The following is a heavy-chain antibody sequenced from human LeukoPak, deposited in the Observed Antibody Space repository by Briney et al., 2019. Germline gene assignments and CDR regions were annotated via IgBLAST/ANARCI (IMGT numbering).Heavy chain of an antibody. CDR3: ARRRRGSGFDY. CDR1: GGSISSSSYY. Sequence: KASETLSLTCTVSGGSISSSSYYWGRIRQPSGKGLEWIGSIYYSGSTYYNASLKSRVTVSVDTSKNQFSLKLSSVTAADTAVYYCARRRRGSGFDYWGQGTLVTVSS. CDR2: IYYSGST. J-gene: IGHJ4*02. V-gene: IGHV4-39*01. D-gene: IGHD3-3*01.